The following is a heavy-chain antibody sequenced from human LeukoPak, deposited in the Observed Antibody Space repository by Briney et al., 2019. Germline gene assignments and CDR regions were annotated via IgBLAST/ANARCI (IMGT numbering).Heavy chain of an antibody. J-gene: IGHJ6*02. V-gene: IGHV1-8*01. CDR3: AKDRVATIWDGMDV. Sequence: ASVKVSCKASGYTFTSYDINWVRQATGQGLEWMGWMNPNSGNTGYAQKFQGRVTMTRNTSISTAYMELSSLRSEDTAVYYCAKDRVATIWDGMDVWGQGTTVTVPS. CDR1: GYTFTSYD. CDR2: MNPNSGNT. D-gene: IGHD5-12*01.